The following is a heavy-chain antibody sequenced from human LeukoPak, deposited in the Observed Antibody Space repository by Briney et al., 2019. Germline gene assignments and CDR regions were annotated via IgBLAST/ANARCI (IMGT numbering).Heavy chain of an antibody. CDR2: IKSKTDGGTT. CDR3: TPVMIQVY. J-gene: IGHJ4*02. V-gene: IGHV3-15*01. D-gene: IGHD2-8*01. Sequence: PGGSLRLSCAASGFTFRNAWMSWVRQAPGKGLEWVGLIKSKTDGGTTDYAEPVKGRFTISRDDSKNPLYLQMNILRTDDTAVYYCTPVMIQVYWGQGTLVTVSS. CDR1: GFTFRNAW.